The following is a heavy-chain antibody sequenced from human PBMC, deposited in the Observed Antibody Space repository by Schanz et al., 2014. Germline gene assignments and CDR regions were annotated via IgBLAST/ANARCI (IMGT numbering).Heavy chain of an antibody. CDR1: GGTFSSYT. CDR2: IIPIHGIV. V-gene: IGHV1-69*02. J-gene: IGHJ4*02. Sequence: QLQLVQSGAEVKKPGSSVKVSCKLSGGTFSSYTISWMRQAPGQGLEWMGKIIPIHGIVNYAQRFQDRVRITADKSTSTAYMELSSLRSDDTAVYYCARGRTFDYWGQGTLVTVSS. CDR3: ARGRTFDY.